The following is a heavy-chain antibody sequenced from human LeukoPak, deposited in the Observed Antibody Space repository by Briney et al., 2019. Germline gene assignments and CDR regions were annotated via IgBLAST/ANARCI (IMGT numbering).Heavy chain of an antibody. CDR1: GGSISSSSYY. CDR2: IYYSGST. J-gene: IGHJ4*02. V-gene: IGHV4-39*01. D-gene: IGHD3-9*01. CDR3: PKTAYEILTGYYNVDY. Sequence: SETLSLTCTVSGGSISSSSYYWGWIRQPPGKGLEWIGSIYYSGSTYYNPSLKSRVTISVDTSKNQFSLKLSSVTAADTAVFYKPKTAYEILTGYYNVDYWGQGTLVTVSS.